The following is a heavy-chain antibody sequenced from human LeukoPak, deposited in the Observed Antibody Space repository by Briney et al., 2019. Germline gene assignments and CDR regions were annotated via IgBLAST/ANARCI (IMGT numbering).Heavy chain of an antibody. CDR3: ARAGTSIAAAGTFYYYYMDV. CDR2: ISSSSSYI. D-gene: IGHD6-13*01. V-gene: IGHV3-21*01. Sequence: GGSLRLSCAASGFTFSSYSINWVRQAPGRGLGWVSSISSSSSYIYYADSVKDRFTVYRDNDKNSLYRQMNSLRAEDTAVYYCARAGTSIAAAGTFYYYYMDVWGKGTTVTVSS. CDR1: GFTFSSYS. J-gene: IGHJ6*03.